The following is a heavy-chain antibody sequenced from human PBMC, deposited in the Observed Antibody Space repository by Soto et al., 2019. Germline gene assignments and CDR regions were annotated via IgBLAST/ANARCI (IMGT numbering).Heavy chain of an antibody. D-gene: IGHD6-13*01. CDR2: IKSKTDGGTT. Sequence: GGSLRLSCAASGFTFSNAWMSWFRQAPGKGLECVGRIKSKTDGGTTDYAAPVKGRFTISRDDSKNTLYLQMNSLKTEDTAVYYCTTRKLGAAGTAYYYYGMDVWGQGTTVTVSS. CDR3: TTRKLGAAGTAYYYYGMDV. CDR1: GFTFSNAW. J-gene: IGHJ6*02. V-gene: IGHV3-15*01.